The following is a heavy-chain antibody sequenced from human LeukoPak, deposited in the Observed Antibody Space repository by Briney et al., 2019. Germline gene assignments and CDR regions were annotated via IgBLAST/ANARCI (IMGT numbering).Heavy chain of an antibody. CDR1: GFTFSSYS. Sequence: PGGSPRLSCAASGFTFSSYSMNWVRQAPGKGLQWVSSISSSRSYIYYPDSVKGRFTISRDNAKNSLYLQMNSLRGEDTAVYYCARGDGATPPDAFDIWGQGTMVTVSS. J-gene: IGHJ3*02. CDR3: ARGDGATPPDAFDI. CDR2: ISSSRSYI. V-gene: IGHV3-21*01. D-gene: IGHD3-10*01.